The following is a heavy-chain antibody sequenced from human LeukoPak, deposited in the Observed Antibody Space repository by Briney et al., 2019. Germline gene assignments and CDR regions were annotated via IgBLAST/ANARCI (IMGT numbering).Heavy chain of an antibody. CDR3: ARGAWGLFDY. CDR1: GGSISSYY. V-gene: IGHV4-59*01. CDR2: IYYSGST. Sequence: PLETLSLTCTVSGGSISSYYWSWIRQPPGKGLEWIGYIYYSGSTNYNPSLKSRVTISVDTSKNQFSLKLSPVTAADTAVYYCARGAWGLFDYWGQGTLVTVSS. D-gene: IGHD7-27*01. J-gene: IGHJ4*02.